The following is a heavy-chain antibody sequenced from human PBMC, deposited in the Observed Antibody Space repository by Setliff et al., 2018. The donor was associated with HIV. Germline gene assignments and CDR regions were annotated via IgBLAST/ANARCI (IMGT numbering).Heavy chain of an antibody. V-gene: IGHV4-38-2*01. D-gene: IGHD5-12*01. CDR3: ARLTGYSLSGDVFDI. CDR2: TYFSGST. CDR1: GYSISSGSY. Sequence: SETLSLTCAVSGYSISSGSYWGWVRQPPGKGLEWIGSTYFSGSTYYNPSLESRVTISVDTSRNQFSLMVNSVTAADTAMYYCARLTGYSLSGDVFDIWGQGTMVTVSS. J-gene: IGHJ3*02.